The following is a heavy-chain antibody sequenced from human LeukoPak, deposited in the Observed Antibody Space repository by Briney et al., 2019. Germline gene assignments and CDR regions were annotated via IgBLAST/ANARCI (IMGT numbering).Heavy chain of an antibody. CDR1: GGSISSYY. V-gene: IGHV4-59*01. J-gene: IGHJ4*02. CDR2: IYYSGST. Sequence: SETLSLTCTVSGGSISSYYWSWIRQPPGKGLEWIGYIYYSGSTNYNPSLKSRVTISVDTSKNQFSLKLSSVTAADTAVYYRARGYSSGFIDYWGQGTLVTVSS. D-gene: IGHD6-19*01. CDR3: ARGYSSGFIDY.